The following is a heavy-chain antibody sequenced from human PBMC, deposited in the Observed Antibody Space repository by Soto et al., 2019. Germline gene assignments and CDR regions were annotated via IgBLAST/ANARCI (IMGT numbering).Heavy chain of an antibody. Sequence: SETLSLTCTVSGGSISSGGYYWSWIRQHPGKGLEWIGYIYYSGSTYYNPSLKSRVTISVDTSKNQFSLKLSSVTAADTAVCYCAREAFLNPGGDYYGMDVWGQGTTVTVSS. CDR1: GGSISSGGYY. CDR3: AREAFLNPGGDYYGMDV. J-gene: IGHJ6*02. V-gene: IGHV4-31*03. D-gene: IGHD3-3*02. CDR2: IYYSGST.